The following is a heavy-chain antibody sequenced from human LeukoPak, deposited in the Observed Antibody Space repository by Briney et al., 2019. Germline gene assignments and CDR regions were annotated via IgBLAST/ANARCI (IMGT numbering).Heavy chain of an antibody. CDR2: IYYSGST. V-gene: IGHV4-59*08. D-gene: IGHD3-22*01. Sequence: NTSETLSLTCTVSGSSISSYYWSWVRQPPGKGLEWIGYIYYSGSTKYNPSLKGRATISVDTSKNQFSLKLSSVTAADTAVYYCARHKDHYDSSGYYSPSDYWGQGTLVTVSS. J-gene: IGHJ4*02. CDR1: GSSISSYY. CDR3: ARHKDHYDSSGYYSPSDY.